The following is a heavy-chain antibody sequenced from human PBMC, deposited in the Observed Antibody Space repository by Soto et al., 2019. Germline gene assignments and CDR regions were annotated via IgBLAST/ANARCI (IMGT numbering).Heavy chain of an antibody. CDR1: GFTFSNHW. D-gene: IGHD6-19*01. CDR2: INSDGTST. CDR3: VDGMSGWPY. V-gene: IGHV3-74*01. Sequence: GGSLRLSCAVSGFTFSNHWMHWACQAPGKGLVWVSRINSDGTSTFYADSVRGRFTISRDNAKNTLYLEMSSLRAEDTAVYYCVDGMSGWPYWGQGALVTVSS. J-gene: IGHJ4*02.